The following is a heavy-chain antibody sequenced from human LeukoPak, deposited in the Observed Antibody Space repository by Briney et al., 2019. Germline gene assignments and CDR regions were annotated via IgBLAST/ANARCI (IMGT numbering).Heavy chain of an antibody. CDR3: AKHSRGSFRGASAFDY. D-gene: IGHD1-26*01. Sequence: GGSLRLSCAASGFTFTTYWMGWVRQAPGKGLEWVANIKQDGSEQYYVDSVKGRFTISRDNSKNTLYLQMNSLRAEDTAAYYCAKHSRGSFRGASAFDYWGQGTVVTVSS. V-gene: IGHV3-7*03. CDR1: GFTFTTYW. CDR2: IKQDGSEQ. J-gene: IGHJ4*02.